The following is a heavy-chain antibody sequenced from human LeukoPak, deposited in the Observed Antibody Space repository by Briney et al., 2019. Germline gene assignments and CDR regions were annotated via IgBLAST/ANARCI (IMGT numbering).Heavy chain of an antibody. CDR1: GGSISSSSYY. CDR3: ARSQLADSSGWYSATFDY. V-gene: IGHV4-39*07. J-gene: IGHJ4*02. CDR2: IYYSGST. D-gene: IGHD6-19*01. Sequence: SETLSLTCTVSGGSISSSSYYWGWIRQPPGKGLEWIGSIYYSGSTYYNPSLKSRVTISVDTSKNQFSLKLSSVTAADTAVYYCARSQLADSSGWYSATFDYWGQGTLVTVSS.